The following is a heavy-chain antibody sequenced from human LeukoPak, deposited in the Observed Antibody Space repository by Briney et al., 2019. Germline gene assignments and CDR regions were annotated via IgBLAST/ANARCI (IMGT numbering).Heavy chain of an antibody. V-gene: IGHV1-24*01. CDR2: FDPEDGET. D-gene: IGHD1-7*01. CDR1: GYTLTELS. J-gene: IGHJ6*03. Sequence: ASVKVSCKVSGYTLTELSMHWVRQAPGKGLEWMGGFDPEDGETIYAQKFQGRVTMTEDTSTDTAYMELSSLRSEDTAVYYCATTGRWNYDRAHGYYYYYMDVWGKGTTVTVSS. CDR3: ATTGRWNYDRAHGYYYYYMDV.